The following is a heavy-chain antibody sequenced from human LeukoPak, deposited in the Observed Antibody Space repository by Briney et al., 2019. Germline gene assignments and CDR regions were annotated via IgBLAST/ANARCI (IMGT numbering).Heavy chain of an antibody. J-gene: IGHJ6*02. CDR3: ANTKTKRYYYYGMDV. D-gene: IGHD1-7*01. CDR2: ISGSGGST. Sequence: GGSLRLSCAASGFTFSSYAMSWVRQAPGNGLEWVSAISGSGGSTYYADSVKGRFTISRDNSKNTLYLQMNSLRAEDTAVYYCANTKTKRYYYYGMDVWGQGTTVTVSS. CDR1: GFTFSSYA. V-gene: IGHV3-23*01.